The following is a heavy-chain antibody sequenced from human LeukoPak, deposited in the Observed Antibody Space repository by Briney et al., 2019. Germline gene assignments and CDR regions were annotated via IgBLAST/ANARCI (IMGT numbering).Heavy chain of an antibody. Sequence: GGSLRLSCAVSGFTFINYAMSWVRQAPGKGLEWASAISTSGGSTYYSDSVKGRFTISRDNSKNTLYLQMNSLRAEDTAVYYCAKDGYYDFSSGYHYYFDYWGQGTLVTVSS. CDR2: ISTSGGST. CDR3: AKDGYYDFSSGYHYYFDY. D-gene: IGHD3-3*01. V-gene: IGHV3-23*01. CDR1: GFTFINYA. J-gene: IGHJ4*02.